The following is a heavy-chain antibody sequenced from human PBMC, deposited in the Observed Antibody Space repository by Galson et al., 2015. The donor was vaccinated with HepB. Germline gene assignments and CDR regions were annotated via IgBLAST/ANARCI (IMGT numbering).Heavy chain of an antibody. CDR3: ARGGDYSTFGI. CDR2: ISISRDTT. J-gene: IGHJ3*02. D-gene: IGHD4-11*01. CDR1: GLTLSSQS. V-gene: IGHV3-48*01. Sequence: SLRLSCAASGLTLSSQSMYWVRKTPGKGLKWDSYISISRDTTYYADSVKGRFTISRDNAKTSLSLQMNSLRAEDTALHYFARGGDYSTFGIWGPGTMVTVSS.